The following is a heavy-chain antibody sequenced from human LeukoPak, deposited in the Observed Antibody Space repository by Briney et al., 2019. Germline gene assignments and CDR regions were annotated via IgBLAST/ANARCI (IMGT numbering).Heavy chain of an antibody. CDR2: IYYSGST. J-gene: IGHJ4*02. V-gene: IGHV4-31*03. D-gene: IGHD3-10*01. Sequence: SETLSLTCTVSGGSISSGGYYWSWIRQHPGKGLEWIGYIYYSGSTYYNPSLKSRVTISVDTSKNQFSLKLSSVTAADTAVYYCAREDITMVRGVRLYYFDYWGQGTLVTVSS. CDR3: AREDITMVRGVRLYYFDY. CDR1: GGSISSGGYY.